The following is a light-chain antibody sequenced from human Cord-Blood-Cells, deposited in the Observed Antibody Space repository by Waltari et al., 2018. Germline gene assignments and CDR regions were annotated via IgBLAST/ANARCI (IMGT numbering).Light chain of an antibody. Sequence: QSALTQPASVSGSPGQSLTISCTGTSSDVGGYTYVSWYQQHPGKAPKLIIYDVSNRPSGVSNRFSGSKSGNTASLTISGLQAEDEADYYCSSYTSSSTYVFGTGTKVTVL. CDR3: SSYTSSSTYV. V-gene: IGLV2-14*03. CDR2: DVS. J-gene: IGLJ1*01. CDR1: SSDVGGYTY.